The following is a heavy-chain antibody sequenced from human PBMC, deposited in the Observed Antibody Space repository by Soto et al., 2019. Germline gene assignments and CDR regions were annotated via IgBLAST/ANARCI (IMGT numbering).Heavy chain of an antibody. Sequence: EVQLVETGGGLIQPGGSLRLSCAASGFTVSSNYMSWVRQAPGKGLEWGSVIYSGGNTYYADSVKGRFTISRDISKNTLYLQMNSLRAEDTAVYYCARDSTTVTTDYWGQGTLVTVSS. CDR1: GFTVSSNY. J-gene: IGHJ4*02. D-gene: IGHD4-17*01. V-gene: IGHV3-53*02. CDR3: ARDSTTVTTDY. CDR2: IYSGGNT.